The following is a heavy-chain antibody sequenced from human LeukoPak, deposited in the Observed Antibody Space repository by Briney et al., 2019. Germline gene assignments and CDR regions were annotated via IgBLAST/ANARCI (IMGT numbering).Heavy chain of an antibody. CDR2: MNPNSGEA. Sequence: ASAKVSCKASGYTFTSYDINWVRQATGHGLEWMGWMNPNSGEAIYPQNFRGRVTMTRDTSMSTAYMELSSLTSDDTAVYYCARGAIFGVVSRGYGMDVWGQGTTVTVSS. V-gene: IGHV1-8*01. CDR1: GYTFTSYD. D-gene: IGHD3-3*01. J-gene: IGHJ6*02. CDR3: ARGAIFGVVSRGYGMDV.